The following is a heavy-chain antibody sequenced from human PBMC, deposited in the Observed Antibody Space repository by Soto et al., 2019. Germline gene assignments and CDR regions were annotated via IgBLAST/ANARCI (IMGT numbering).Heavy chain of an antibody. J-gene: IGHJ5*02. V-gene: IGHV4-30-2*01. CDR1: GGSISSGGYS. CDR2: ISHSGST. D-gene: IGHD5-12*01. CDR3: ARGGGDSGYDINWFDP. Sequence: QLQLQESGSGLVKPSQTLSLTCAVSGGSISSGGYSWSWIRQPPGKGLEWIGYISHSGSTYYNPSLKSRVTIPVDRSKNQFSLKLSSVTAADTAVYYCARGGGDSGYDINWFDPWGQGTLVTVSS.